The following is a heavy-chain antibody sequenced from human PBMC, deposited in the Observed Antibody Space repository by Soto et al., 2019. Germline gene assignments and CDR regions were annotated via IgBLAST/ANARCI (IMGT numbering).Heavy chain of an antibody. V-gene: IGHV4-30-4*01. CDR2: IYYSGNT. J-gene: IGHJ6*02. CDR3: ARSSLYGMDV. Sequence: SETLSLTCSVSGGSISSGYYYWSWIRQPPGKGLEWIGNIYYSGNTYYNPSLKSRLIISIDTSKSQFSLKVGSVTAADTAVYYCARSSLYGMDVWGQGTTVTVS. CDR1: GGSISSGYYY. D-gene: IGHD1-1*01.